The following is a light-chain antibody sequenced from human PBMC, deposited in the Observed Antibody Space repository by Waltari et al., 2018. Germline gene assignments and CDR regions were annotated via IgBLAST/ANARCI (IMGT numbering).Light chain of an antibody. V-gene: IGKV2-28*01. CDR1: QSLLHSNGYNY. CDR2: LGS. J-gene: IGKJ3*01. CDR3: MQALQTPFT. Sequence: DIVMTQSPLSLTVTPGEPASISCRSSQSLLHSNGYNYLDWYLQKPGQSPQLLIYLGSNRASGVPDRFSGSGSGTDFTLKISRVEAEDVGVYYCMQALQTPFTFGPGTKVDI.